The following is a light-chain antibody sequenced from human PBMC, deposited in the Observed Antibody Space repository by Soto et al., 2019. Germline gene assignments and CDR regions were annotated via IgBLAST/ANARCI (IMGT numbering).Light chain of an antibody. CDR1: QSVSNNY. J-gene: IGKJ1*01. CDR3: LQYGSSPRT. Sequence: EIVLTQSPGTLSLSPGERATLSCRASQSVSNNYLTWYQQKPGQAPRLLIYGASSRATGIPDRFSGYGSGTDFTLTISRLEPEDFAVYYCLQYGSSPRTFGQGTKVENK. V-gene: IGKV3-20*01. CDR2: GAS.